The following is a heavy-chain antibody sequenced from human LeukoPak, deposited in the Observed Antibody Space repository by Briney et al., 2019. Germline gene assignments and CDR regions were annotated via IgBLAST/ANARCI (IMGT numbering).Heavy chain of an antibody. CDR1: GYIFTSDY. CDR2: INPSGGST. V-gene: IGHV1-46*01. J-gene: IGHJ4*02. D-gene: IGHD1-26*01. Sequence: ASVKVSCKASGYIFTSDYMHWVRQAAGQGLEWMGIINPSGGSTSYAQKFQGRVTMTRDTSTSTVYMELSSLRSEDTAVYYCARAPGGSYSDYWGQGTLVTVSS. CDR3: ARAPGGSYSDY.